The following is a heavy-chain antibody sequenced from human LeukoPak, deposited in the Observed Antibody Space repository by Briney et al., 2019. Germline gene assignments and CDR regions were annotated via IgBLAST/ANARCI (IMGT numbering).Heavy chain of an antibody. Sequence: PGGSLRLSCAASGFTFSSYAMSWVRQAPGKGLEWVSAISGSGGSTYYADSVKGRFTISRENAKNSLYLQMNSLRTGDTAVYYCARWGRLRTGQWLVPGPLPPEEYDYYYAMDVWGQGTTVTVSS. V-gene: IGHV3-23*01. J-gene: IGHJ6*02. D-gene: IGHD6-19*01. CDR3: ARWGRLRTGQWLVPGPLPPEEYDYYYAMDV. CDR1: GFTFSSYA. CDR2: ISGSGGST.